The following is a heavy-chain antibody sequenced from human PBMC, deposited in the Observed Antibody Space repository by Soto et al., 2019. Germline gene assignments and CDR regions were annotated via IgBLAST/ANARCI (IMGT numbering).Heavy chain of an antibody. V-gene: IGHV4-38-2*02. CDR3: AREINGAGDYFDL. J-gene: IGHJ4*02. CDR1: GYSISSGYF. D-gene: IGHD1-26*01. CDR2: IHHSGST. Sequence: SETLSLTCAVSGYSISSGYFWGWIRQPPGKGLEWIGSIHHSGSTYYNPSLKNRVTISVDTSKNHFSLKLTSVTAADTAVYYCAREINGAGDYFDLWGQGTLVTVSS.